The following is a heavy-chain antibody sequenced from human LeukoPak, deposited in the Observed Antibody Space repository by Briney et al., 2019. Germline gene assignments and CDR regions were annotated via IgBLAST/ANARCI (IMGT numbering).Heavy chain of an antibody. J-gene: IGHJ6*02. D-gene: IGHD2-21*02. CDR1: GFSVSSNF. CDR3: VRALTADYYYGMDV. V-gene: IGHV3-66*01. Sequence: GGSLRLSCSASGFSVSSNFGSWVRQAPGKGLEWVSLIYSGATTKYADSVRGRFIISRDNSKNTVYLQMNSVRVDDTAVYYCVRALTADYYYGMDVWGQGTTATVSS. CDR2: IYSGATT.